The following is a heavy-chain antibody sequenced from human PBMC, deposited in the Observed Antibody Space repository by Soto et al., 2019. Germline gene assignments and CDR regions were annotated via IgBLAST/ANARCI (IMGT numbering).Heavy chain of an antibody. D-gene: IGHD3-10*01. J-gene: IGHJ5*02. CDR3: ARGGWFGEFPNWFDP. Sequence: PSETLSLTCTVSGGSISSYYWSWIRQPPGKGLEWIVYIYYIGSTYYNPSLKSRVTISVDTSKNQFSLKLSSVTAADTAVYYCARGGWFGEFPNWFDPWGQGTLVTVS. CDR2: IYYIGST. V-gene: IGHV4-59*06. CDR1: GGSISSYY.